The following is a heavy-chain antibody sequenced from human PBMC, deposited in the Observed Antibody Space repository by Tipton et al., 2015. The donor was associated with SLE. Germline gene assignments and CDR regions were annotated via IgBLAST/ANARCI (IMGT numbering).Heavy chain of an antibody. Sequence: TLSLTCAVYGGSFSGYYWSWIRQPPGKGLEWIGEINHSGSTNYNPSLKSRVTLSEDTSKNQFSLKLSSVNAADTAVYNCASSELYGSSTICYKAGQFHPGGQG. CDR2: INHSGST. CDR3: ASSELYGSSTICYKAGQFHP. J-gene: IGHJ5*02. V-gene: IGHV4-34*01. D-gene: IGHD2-2*02. CDR1: GGSFSGYY.